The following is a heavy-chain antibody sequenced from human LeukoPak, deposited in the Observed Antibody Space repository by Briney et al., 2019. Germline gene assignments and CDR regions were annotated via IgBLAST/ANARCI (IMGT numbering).Heavy chain of an antibody. CDR1: GASLNDYY. V-gene: IGHV4-59*12. Sequence: SETLSLTCTVSGASLNDYYWSWIRQPPGKALEWIGFIHSSGSANSNPSLTSRVTISVDTSKNQFSLNLRSLTAADTAVYFCASGAADGYNFGFDYWGQGTLAAVSS. CDR3: ASGAADGYNFGFDY. D-gene: IGHD5-24*01. J-gene: IGHJ4*02. CDR2: IHSSGSA.